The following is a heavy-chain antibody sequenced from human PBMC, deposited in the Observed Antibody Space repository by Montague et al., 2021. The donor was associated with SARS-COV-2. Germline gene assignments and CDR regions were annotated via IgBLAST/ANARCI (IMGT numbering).Heavy chain of an antibody. V-gene: IGHV4-39*01. CDR2: VDYSGNT. CDR3: ARREYSYGWGD. Sequence: SETLSLICTVTGGPISGSSDYWGWIRQSPGKGLDWIASVDYSGNTYYSPSLKSRLTISVDTSKNQFSLKLNSVTAADTALYYCARREYSYGWGDWGQGTRVTVSS. D-gene: IGHD5-18*01. J-gene: IGHJ4*02. CDR1: GGPISGSSDY.